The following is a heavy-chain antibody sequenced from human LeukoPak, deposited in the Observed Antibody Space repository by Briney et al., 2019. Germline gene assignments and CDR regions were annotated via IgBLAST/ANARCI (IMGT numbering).Heavy chain of an antibody. J-gene: IGHJ4*02. V-gene: IGHV5-51*01. CDR3: AIGYGAGGYDY. D-gene: IGHD3-10*01. Sequence: GESLQISCKGSGYTFTSYWIAWVRPVPGKGLEWMGIVFPGDSDTRYSPSFQGRVTISADKSINTAYLQWSSLKASDSAMFYCAIGYGAGGYDYWGQGTLVTVSS. CDR2: VFPGDSDT. CDR1: GYTFTSYW.